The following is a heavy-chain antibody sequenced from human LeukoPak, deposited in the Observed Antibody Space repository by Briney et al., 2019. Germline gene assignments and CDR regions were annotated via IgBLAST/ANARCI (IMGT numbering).Heavy chain of an antibody. J-gene: IGHJ4*02. CDR1: GGSISSSSYY. CDR3: ARESGGSPPYFDY. Sequence: PSETLSLTCTVSGGSISSSSYYWGWIHQPPGKGLEWIGSIYHSGSTYYNPSLKSRVTISVDTSKNQFSLKLSSVTAADTAVYYCARESGGSPPYFDYWGQGTLVTVSS. D-gene: IGHD1-26*01. V-gene: IGHV4-39*07. CDR2: IYHSGST.